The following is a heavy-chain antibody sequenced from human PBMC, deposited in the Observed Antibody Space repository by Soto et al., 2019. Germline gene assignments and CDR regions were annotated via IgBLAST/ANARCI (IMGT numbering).Heavy chain of an antibody. CDR3: ARALGAAGKGGRSWFDP. CDR1: GYTFTGYY. Sequence: QVPLVQSGAEVKKPGASVKVSCKASGYTFTGYYMHWVRQAPGQGLEWVGWINPNSGGTNYAQKLQGWVTMTRDTSISTAYMELSRLRSDDTAVYYCARALGAAGKGGRSWFDPWGQGTLVAVSS. V-gene: IGHV1-2*04. D-gene: IGHD6-13*01. CDR2: INPNSGGT. J-gene: IGHJ5*02.